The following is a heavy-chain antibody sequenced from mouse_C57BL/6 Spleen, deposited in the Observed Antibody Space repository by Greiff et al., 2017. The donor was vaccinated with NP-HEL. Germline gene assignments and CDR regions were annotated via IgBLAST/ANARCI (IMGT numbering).Heavy chain of an antibody. CDR3: ARSGSGYPYYFDY. J-gene: IGHJ2*01. D-gene: IGHD3-2*02. V-gene: IGHV1-53*01. Sequence: QVQLQQPGTELVKPGASVKLSCKASGYTFTSYWMHWVKQRPGQGLEWIGNINPSNGGTNYNEKFKSKATLTVDKSSSTAYMQLISLTSENSAVYYCARSGSGYPYYFDYWGQGTTLTVSS. CDR1: GYTFTSYW. CDR2: INPSNGGT.